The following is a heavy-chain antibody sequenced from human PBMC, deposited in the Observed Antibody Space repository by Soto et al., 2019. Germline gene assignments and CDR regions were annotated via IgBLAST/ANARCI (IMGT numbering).Heavy chain of an antibody. CDR3: ATVILHLGEFDAFDI. V-gene: IGHV4-34*01. D-gene: IGHD3-16*01. CDR2: INHSGST. J-gene: IGHJ3*02. CDR1: GGSFSGYY. Sequence: SETLSLTCAVYGGSFSGYYWSWIRQPPGKGLEWIGEINHSGSTNYNPSLKSRVTISVDTSKNQFSLKLSSVTAADTAVYYCATVILHLGEFDAFDIWGQGTMVTVSS.